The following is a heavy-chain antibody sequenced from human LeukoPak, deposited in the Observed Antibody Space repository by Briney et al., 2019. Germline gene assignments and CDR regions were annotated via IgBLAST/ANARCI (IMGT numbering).Heavy chain of an antibody. CDR3: ASSEAYYMDV. CDR1: GGSISSYY. CDR2: IYYSGST. D-gene: IGHD1-26*01. V-gene: IGHV4-59*01. J-gene: IGHJ6*03. Sequence: SETLSLTCTVSGGSISSYYWSWIRQPPGKGLEWIGYIYYSGSTNYNPSLKSRVTISVDTSKDQFSLKLSSVTAADTAVYYCASSEAYYMDVWGKGTTVTVSS.